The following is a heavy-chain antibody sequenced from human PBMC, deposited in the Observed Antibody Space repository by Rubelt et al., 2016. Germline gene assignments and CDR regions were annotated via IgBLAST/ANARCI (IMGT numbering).Heavy chain of an antibody. CDR2: ISGSGSST. Sequence: RGKGLEWVSAISGSGSSTYYADSVRGRFTISRDNSKNTLYLQMSSLRAEDTAVYYCTRDEFSEYNYESIWGQGTMVTVSS. D-gene: IGHD5-18*01. V-gene: IGHV3-23*01. J-gene: IGHJ3*02. CDR3: TRDEFSEYNYESI.